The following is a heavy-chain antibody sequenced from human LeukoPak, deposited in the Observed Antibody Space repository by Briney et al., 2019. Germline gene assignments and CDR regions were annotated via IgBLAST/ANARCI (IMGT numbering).Heavy chain of an antibody. V-gene: IGHV3-21*01. Sequence: GGSLGLSCAASGFTFSSYSMNWVRQVPGKGLEWVSSISSSSSYIYYADSVKGRFTISRDNAKNSLYLQMNSLRAEDTAVYYCARDLDSPSEDYWGQGTLVTVSS. CDR2: ISSSSSYI. D-gene: IGHD1-1*01. CDR1: GFTFSSYS. CDR3: ARDLDSPSEDY. J-gene: IGHJ4*02.